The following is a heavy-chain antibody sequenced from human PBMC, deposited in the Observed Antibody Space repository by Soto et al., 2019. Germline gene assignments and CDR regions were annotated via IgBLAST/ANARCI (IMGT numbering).Heavy chain of an antibody. J-gene: IGHJ3*02. CDR1: GGSISSGGYF. D-gene: IGHD5-18*01. V-gene: IGHV4-31*03. CDR3: ARGEYSYGHDAFDI. CDR2: IYYSGRT. Sequence: PSETLSLTCTVSGGSISSGGYFWSWVRQHPGKGLEWIGNIYYSGRTYYNPSLKSRVTISVDTSKNQFSLKLSSVTAADTAVYYCARGEYSYGHDAFDIWGQGTMVTVSS.